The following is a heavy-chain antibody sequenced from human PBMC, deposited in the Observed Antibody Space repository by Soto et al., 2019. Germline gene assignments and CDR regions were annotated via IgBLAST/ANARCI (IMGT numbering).Heavy chain of an antibody. V-gene: IGHV3-23*01. Sequence: GGSLRLSCAASGFTFSSYAMSWVRQATGKGLEWVSAISGSGGSKYYADSVKGRFTISRDNSKNTLYLQMNSLRAEDTAVYYCASLWFGELLILPNDAFDIWGQGTMVTVSS. J-gene: IGHJ3*02. CDR1: GFTFSSYA. CDR3: ASLWFGELLILPNDAFDI. CDR2: ISGSGGSK. D-gene: IGHD3-10*01.